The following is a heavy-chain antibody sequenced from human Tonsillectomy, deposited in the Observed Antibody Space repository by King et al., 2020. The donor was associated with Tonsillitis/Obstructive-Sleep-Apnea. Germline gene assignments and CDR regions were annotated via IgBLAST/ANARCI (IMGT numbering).Heavy chain of an antibody. CDR3: VRVTGTRFDY. D-gene: IGHD1-20*01. CDR2: ISSNGGST. CDR1: GFTFSSYS. V-gene: IGHV3-64D*06. Sequence: VQLVESGGGLVQPGGSLRLSCSAPGFTFSSYSMNWVRQAPGKGLEYVSAISSNGGSTYYADSVKGRFTISRDNSKNTLYLQMSSLRAEDTAVYYCVRVTGTRFDYWGQGTLVTVSS. J-gene: IGHJ4*02.